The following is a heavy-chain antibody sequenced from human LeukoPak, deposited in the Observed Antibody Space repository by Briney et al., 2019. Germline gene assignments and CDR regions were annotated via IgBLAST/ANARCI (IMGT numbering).Heavy chain of an antibody. D-gene: IGHD3-3*01. CDR1: GGSFSGYY. CDR3: ARVLGFWSGWAFDY. V-gene: IGHV4-34*01. CDR2: INHSGST. Sequence: SETLSLTCAVYGGSFSGYYWSWIRQPPGKGLEWIGEINHSGSTNYNPSLTSRVTISVDTSKNQFSLKLSSVTAADTAVYYCARVLGFWSGWAFDYWGQGTLVTVSS. J-gene: IGHJ4*02.